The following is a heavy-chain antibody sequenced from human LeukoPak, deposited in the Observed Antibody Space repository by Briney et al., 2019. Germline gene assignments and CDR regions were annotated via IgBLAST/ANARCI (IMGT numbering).Heavy chain of an antibody. Sequence: ASVKVSCKASGYTFTSYDINWVRQATGQGLEWMGWMNPNSGSTGYAQKFQGRVTMTRNTSISTAYMELSSLRSEDTAVYYCARLLYCSSTSCYYYYYYYGMDVWGQGTTVTVSS. D-gene: IGHD2-2*01. J-gene: IGHJ6*02. CDR2: MNPNSGST. CDR3: ARLLYCSSTSCYYYYYYYGMDV. V-gene: IGHV1-8*01. CDR1: GYTFTSYD.